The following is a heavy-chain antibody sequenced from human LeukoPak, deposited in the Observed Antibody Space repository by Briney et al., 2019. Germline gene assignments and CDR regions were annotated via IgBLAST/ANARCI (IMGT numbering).Heavy chain of an antibody. CDR2: IYTTGST. Sequence: SETLSITCTVSAGSISSYYWNWIRQPAGMVLEWIGRIYTTGSTNYNSSLKGRVTMSVDTSKNHFSLQLSSVTAADTAVYYCARDDGGYYSYAMDVWGQGTTVTVSS. V-gene: IGHV4-4*07. CDR3: ARDDGGYYSYAMDV. J-gene: IGHJ6*02. CDR1: AGSISSYY. D-gene: IGHD4-23*01.